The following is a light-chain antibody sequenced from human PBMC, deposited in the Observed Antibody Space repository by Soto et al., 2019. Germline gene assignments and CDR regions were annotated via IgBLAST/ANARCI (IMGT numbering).Light chain of an antibody. CDR1: QTISSW. CDR2: KAS. J-gene: IGKJ1*01. V-gene: IGKV1-5*03. Sequence: DIQMPQSPSTLSGSVGDRVTITCRASQTISSWLAWYQQKPGKAPKLLIYKASTLKSGDPSRFSGGGSGTEFTRTISSLQPDDFAPYYCQHYHSYSEAFGQGTKVDI. CDR3: QHYHSYSEA.